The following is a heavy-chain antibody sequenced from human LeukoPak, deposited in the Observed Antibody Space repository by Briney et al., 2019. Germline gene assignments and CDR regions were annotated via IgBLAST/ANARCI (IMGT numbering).Heavy chain of an antibody. CDR1: GGTFSSYT. Sequence: SVKVSCKASGGTFSSYTISWVRQAPGQGLEWMGRIIPILGIANYAQKFQGRVTITADKSTSTVYMELSSLRSEDTAVYYCARGGKYYYDSSGYTPLGYWGQGTLVTVSS. D-gene: IGHD3-22*01. V-gene: IGHV1-69*02. J-gene: IGHJ4*02. CDR3: ARGGKYYYDSSGYTPLGY. CDR2: IIPILGIA.